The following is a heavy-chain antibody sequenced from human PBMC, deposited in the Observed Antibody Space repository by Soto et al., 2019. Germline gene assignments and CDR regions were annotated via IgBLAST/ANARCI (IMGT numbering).Heavy chain of an antibody. D-gene: IGHD3-16*02. CDR1: GFTFSTYW. CDR2: LNTDGSHT. V-gene: IGHV3-74*01. Sequence: GGSLRLSCAASGFTFSTYWMHWVRQAPGEGLVWVSHLNTDGSHTTYADSVKGRFTISSDNTKSTLFLQMNSLRAEDTAVYYCARGNRLGFDMWGQGTMVTVSS. J-gene: IGHJ3*02. CDR3: ARGNRLGFDM.